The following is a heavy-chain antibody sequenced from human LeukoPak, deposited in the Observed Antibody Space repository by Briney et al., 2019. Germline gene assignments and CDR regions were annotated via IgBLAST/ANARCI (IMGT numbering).Heavy chain of an antibody. V-gene: IGHV3-21*01. CDR2: ISSSSSYI. Sequence: GGSLRLSCAASGFTFSSYSMNWVRQAPGKGLEWVSSISSSSSYIYYADSVKGRFTISRDNAKNSLYLQMNSLRAEDTAVYYCARDLTYYDILTGYPHYGMDVWGQGTTVTVSS. D-gene: IGHD3-9*01. CDR1: GFTFSSYS. J-gene: IGHJ6*02. CDR3: ARDLTYYDILTGYPHYGMDV.